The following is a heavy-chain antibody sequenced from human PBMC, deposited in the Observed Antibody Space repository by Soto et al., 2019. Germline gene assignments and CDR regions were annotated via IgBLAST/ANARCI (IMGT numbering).Heavy chain of an antibody. J-gene: IGHJ3*02. CDR1: GFTFSSYR. CDR2: ISSSSSTI. Sequence: EVQLVESGGGLVQPGGSLRLSCSASGFTFSSYRMNWVRQAPGKGLEWVSYISSSSSTIYYADSVKGRFTISRDNAKNSLYLQMNSLSAEDTAVYYCATWRSSWYDWAFDIWGQGTIVTVSS. V-gene: IGHV3-48*01. CDR3: ATWRSSWYDWAFDI. D-gene: IGHD6-13*01.